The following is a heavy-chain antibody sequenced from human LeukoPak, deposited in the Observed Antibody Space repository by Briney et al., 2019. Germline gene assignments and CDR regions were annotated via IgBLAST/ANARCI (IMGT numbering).Heavy chain of an antibody. CDR1: GFTFSSYA. CDR3: ARDVFEAIAVAGTGDY. D-gene: IGHD6-19*01. CDR2: ISYDGSNK. J-gene: IGHJ4*02. V-gene: IGHV3-30-3*01. Sequence: PGGSLRLSCAASGFTFSSYAMHWVRQAPGKGLEWVAVISYDGSNKYYADSVKGRFTISRDNSKNTLYLQMNSLRAEDTAVYYCARDVFEAIAVAGTGDYWGQGTLATVSS.